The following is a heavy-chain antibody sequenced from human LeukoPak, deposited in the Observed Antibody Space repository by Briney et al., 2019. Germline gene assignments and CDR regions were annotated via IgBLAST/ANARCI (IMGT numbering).Heavy chain of an antibody. D-gene: IGHD6-13*01. CDR1: GGSISSYY. CDR3: ARAPYSSSLHYYGVDV. V-gene: IGHV4-4*07. Sequence: SETLSLTCTVSGGSISSYYWSWIRQPAGKGLEWIGHIYSSGSTNYNPSLQSRVTMSVDTSKNQFSLKLSSVTAADTAVYYCARAPYSSSLHYYGVDVWGQGTTVTVSS. J-gene: IGHJ6*02. CDR2: IYSSGST.